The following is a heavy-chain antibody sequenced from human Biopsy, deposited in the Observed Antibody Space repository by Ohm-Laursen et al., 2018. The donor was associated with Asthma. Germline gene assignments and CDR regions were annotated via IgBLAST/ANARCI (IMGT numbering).Heavy chain of an antibody. CDR2: IWYDGSNK. CDR3: ARKARHGDYDFDY. J-gene: IGHJ4*02. CDR1: GFTSSSYG. Sequence: SLRLSCTAPGFTSSSYGMHWVRQAPGKGLEWVAVIWYDGSNKYYADSVKGRFTISRDNSKNTLYLQMNSLRAEDTAVYYCARKARHGDYDFDYWGQGTLVTVSS. V-gene: IGHV3-33*01. D-gene: IGHD4-17*01.